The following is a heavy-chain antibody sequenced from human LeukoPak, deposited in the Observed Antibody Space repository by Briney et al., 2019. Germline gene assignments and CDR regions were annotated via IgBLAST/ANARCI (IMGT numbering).Heavy chain of an antibody. CDR2: ISSSGSTI. Sequence: GGSLRLSCAASGFTFSSYEMSWVRQAPGKGLEWVSYISSSGSTIYYADSVKGRFTISRDNAKNSLYLQMNSLRAEDTAVYYCARVEYYYDSSGSSGDYWGQGTLVTVSS. D-gene: IGHD3-22*01. CDR1: GFTFSSYE. CDR3: ARVEYYYDSSGSSGDY. J-gene: IGHJ4*02. V-gene: IGHV3-48*03.